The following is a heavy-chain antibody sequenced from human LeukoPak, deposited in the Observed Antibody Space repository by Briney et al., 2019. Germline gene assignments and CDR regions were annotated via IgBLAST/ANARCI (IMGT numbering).Heavy chain of an antibody. Sequence: GGSLRLSCAASGFTFSSYGMHWVRQAPGKGLEWVAFIRYDGGNKYYADSVKGRFTISRDNSKNTLYLQMNSLRAEDTAVYYCAGSGYYFPCDYWGQGTLVTVSS. J-gene: IGHJ4*02. D-gene: IGHD3-22*01. CDR1: GFTFSSYG. CDR3: AGSGYYFPCDY. V-gene: IGHV3-30*02. CDR2: IRYDGGNK.